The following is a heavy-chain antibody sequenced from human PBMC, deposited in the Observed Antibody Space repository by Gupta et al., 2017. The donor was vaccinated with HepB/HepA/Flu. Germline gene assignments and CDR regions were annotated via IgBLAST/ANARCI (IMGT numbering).Heavy chain of an antibody. Sequence: QVQLVQPGAEVKKPGASVKVSCKASGYTFTNYYIHWVRQAPGQGLEWMGWINPNSGDTDYAQKFQGRVTLTRDTSITTAYMELSWLRSDDTAIYYCAREYCIGTNCYSRYFYSMDVWGKGTTVTVSS. CDR2: INPNSGDT. V-gene: IGHV1-2*02. CDR3: AREYCIGTNCYSRYFYSMDV. J-gene: IGHJ6*03. CDR1: GYTFTNYY. D-gene: IGHD2-15*01.